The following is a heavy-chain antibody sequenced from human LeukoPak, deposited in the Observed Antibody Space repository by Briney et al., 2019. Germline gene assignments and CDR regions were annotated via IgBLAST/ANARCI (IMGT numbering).Heavy chain of an antibody. D-gene: IGHD2-2*01. J-gene: IGHJ3*02. V-gene: IGHV6-1*01. CDR1: GDGVSSNSAA. Sequence: SQTLSLTCAISGDGVSSNSAAWNWIRQSPSRGLEWLGRTYYRSKWYNDYAVSVKSRITINPDTSKNQFSLQLNSVTPEDTAVYYCARSQVTLVPAANAFDIWGQGTMVTVSS. CDR2: TYYRSKWYN. CDR3: ARSQVTLVPAANAFDI.